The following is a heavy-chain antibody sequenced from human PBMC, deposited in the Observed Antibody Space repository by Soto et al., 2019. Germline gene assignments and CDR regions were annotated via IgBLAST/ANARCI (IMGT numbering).Heavy chain of an antibody. J-gene: IGHJ6*02. CDR3: TTRAWTTPQSYYYYGMDV. Sequence: EVQLVESGGGLVKPGGSLRLSCAASGFTFSNAWMSWVRQAPGKGLEWVGRIKSKTDGGTTDYAAPVKGRFTISRDDSKNTLYLQMNSLKTEDTAVYYCTTRAWTTPQSYYYYGMDVWGQGTTVTVSS. V-gene: IGHV3-15*01. D-gene: IGHD1-1*01. CDR2: IKSKTDGGTT. CDR1: GFTFSNAW.